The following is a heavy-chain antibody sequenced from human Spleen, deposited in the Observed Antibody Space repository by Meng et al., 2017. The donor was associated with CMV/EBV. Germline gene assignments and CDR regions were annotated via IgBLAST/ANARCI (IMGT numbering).Heavy chain of an antibody. CDR2: IYYSGST. CDR1: GGSISSYY. V-gene: IGHV4-59*12. J-gene: IGHJ4*02. Sequence: GSLRLSCTVSGGSISSYYWSWIRQPPGKGLEWIGYIYYSGSTNYNPSLKSRVTISVDTSKNQFSLKLSSVTAADTAVYYCARESAGTFDYWGQGTLVTVSS. CDR3: ARESAGTFDY. D-gene: IGHD6-13*01.